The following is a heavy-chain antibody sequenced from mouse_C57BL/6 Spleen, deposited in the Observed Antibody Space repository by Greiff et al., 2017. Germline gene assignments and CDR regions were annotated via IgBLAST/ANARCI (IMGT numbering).Heavy chain of an antibody. V-gene: IGHV7-3*01. Sequence: EVQLVESGGGLVQPGGSLSLSCAASGFTFTDYYMSWVRQPPGKALEWLGFIRNKANGYTTEYSASVKGRFTISRDNSQSILYLQMNALRAEDSATYYCARLSLYYFDYWGQGTTLTVSS. CDR2: IRNKANGYTT. D-gene: IGHD6-1*01. CDR1: GFTFTDYY. CDR3: ARLSLYYFDY. J-gene: IGHJ2*01.